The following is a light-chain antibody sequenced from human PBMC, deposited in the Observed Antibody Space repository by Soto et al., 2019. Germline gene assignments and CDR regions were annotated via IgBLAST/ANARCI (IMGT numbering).Light chain of an antibody. CDR3: QQHNQWPIT. V-gene: IGKV3D-15*01. J-gene: IGKJ5*01. CDR2: YIS. CDR1: QSAGNF. Sequence: ELMMPQSPATLSVSPGETGSLTCRASQSAGNFLAWYQQKPGQAPRLLIYYISTRATGIPARFSGSGSGTEFTLTINSLQSEDSAVYYCQQHNQWPITFGQGTRLETK.